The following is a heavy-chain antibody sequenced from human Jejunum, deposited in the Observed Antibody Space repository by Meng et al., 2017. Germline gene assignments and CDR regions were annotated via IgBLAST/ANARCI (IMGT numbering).Heavy chain of an antibody. CDR3: ARAIRERYFDS. D-gene: IGHD1-14*01. CDR1: GGTYTATFY. J-gene: IGHJ4*02. V-gene: IGHV4-4*08. Sequence: QGTLREAGPGPGQPAVVPCPTCTGTGGTYTATFYWTWIRQAPGKGLELIAEVWTTGATYNIPSLSSRITNSIDTSNNQFSLEVAFLTAADTAVYYCARAIRERYFDSWGQGTLVTVSS. CDR2: VWTTGAT.